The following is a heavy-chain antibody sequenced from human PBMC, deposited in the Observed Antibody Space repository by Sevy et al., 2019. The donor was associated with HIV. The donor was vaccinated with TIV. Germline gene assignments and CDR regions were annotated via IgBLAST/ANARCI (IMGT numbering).Heavy chain of an antibody. CDR2: IDPEDGER. V-gene: IGHV1-24*01. Sequence: ASVKVSCKVSGYSLTGLSMHWVRQAPGKGLEWMGSIDPEDGERIYAQKLEGRVTMTEDTSADTAYMELNSLRFEDTAAYYCATTKDYYESSGCPFDYWGQGTLVTVSS. J-gene: IGHJ4*02. CDR1: GYSLTGLS. D-gene: IGHD3-22*01. CDR3: ATTKDYYESSGCPFDY.